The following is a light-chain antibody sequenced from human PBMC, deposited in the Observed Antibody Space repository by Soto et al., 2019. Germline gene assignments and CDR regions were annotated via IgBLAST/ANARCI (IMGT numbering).Light chain of an antibody. J-gene: IGKJ1*01. V-gene: IGKV1-9*01. CDR3: QQSFDGPT. Sequence: IQLTQSPSSLSASVGDRVTVTCRASEDITNYLAWYRQKVGKAPKLLIYDASTLHSGVPSRFSGSGSGTDFTLTISGLQPEDFATYYCQQSFDGPTFGPGTKVDIK. CDR2: DAS. CDR1: EDITNY.